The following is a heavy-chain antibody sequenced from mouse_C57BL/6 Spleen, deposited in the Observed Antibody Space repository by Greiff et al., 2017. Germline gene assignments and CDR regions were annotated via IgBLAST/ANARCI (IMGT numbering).Heavy chain of an antibody. CDR3: ARGKLGRYYFDY. D-gene: IGHD4-1*01. Sequence: VKLQESGAELVKPGASVKMSCKASGYTFTTYPIEWMKQNHGKSLEWIGNFHPYNDDTKYNEKFKGKATLTVEKSSSTVYLELSRLTSDDSAVYYCARGKLGRYYFDYWGQGTTLTVSS. J-gene: IGHJ2*01. CDR2: FHPYNDDT. V-gene: IGHV1-47*01. CDR1: GYTFTTYP.